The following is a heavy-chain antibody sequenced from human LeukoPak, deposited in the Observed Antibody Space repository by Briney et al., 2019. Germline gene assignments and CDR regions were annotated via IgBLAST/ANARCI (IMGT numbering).Heavy chain of an antibody. CDR1: GFKFDEYD. D-gene: IGHD6-19*01. CDR3: AKGPIAVAGTWYFDS. CDR2: ISWNSDSI. Sequence: GRSLRLSCAGSGFKFDEYDMHWVRHAPGKGLEWVSSISWNSDSIGYTDSVEGRFTISRDNTKNSLSLQMNSLRAEDTALYYCAKGPIAVAGTWYFDSWGQGSLVIVSS. J-gene: IGHJ4*02. V-gene: IGHV3-9*01.